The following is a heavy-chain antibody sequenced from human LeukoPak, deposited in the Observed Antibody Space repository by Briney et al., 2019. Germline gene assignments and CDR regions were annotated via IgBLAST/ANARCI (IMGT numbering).Heavy chain of an antibody. V-gene: IGHV3-23*01. J-gene: IGHJ4*02. CDR2: ISGSGGST. CDR1: GFTFSSYA. Sequence: PGGSLRLSCAASGFTFSSYAMSWVRQAPGKGLEWVSAISGSGGSTYYADSVKGRFTISRDNSKNTLYLQMNSLRAEDTAIYYCARGIAAAGTGLFNWGQGTLLTVSS. CDR3: ARGIAAAGTGLFN. D-gene: IGHD6-13*01.